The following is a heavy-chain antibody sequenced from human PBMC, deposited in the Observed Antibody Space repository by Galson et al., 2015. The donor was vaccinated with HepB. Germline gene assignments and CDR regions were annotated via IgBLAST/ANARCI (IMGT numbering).Heavy chain of an antibody. J-gene: IGHJ5*02. V-gene: IGHV3-49*03. Sequence: SLRLSCAASGFTFGDYAMSWFRQAPGKGLEWVGFIRSKAYGGTTEYAASVKGRFTISRDDSKSIAYLQMNSLKTEDTAVYYCTSVVPAAITDQLDWFDPWGQGTLVTVSS. CDR1: GFTFGDYA. D-gene: IGHD2-2*01. CDR2: IRSKAYGGTT. CDR3: TSVVPAAITDQLDWFDP.